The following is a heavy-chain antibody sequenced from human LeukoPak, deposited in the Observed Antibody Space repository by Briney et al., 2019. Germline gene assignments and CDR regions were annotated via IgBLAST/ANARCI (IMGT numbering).Heavy chain of an antibody. CDR3: ARVTSYYYYMDV. J-gene: IGHJ6*03. CDR2: ILYSGGT. Sequence: SETLSLTCTVSGGSISSDAYYWSWIRQHPGKGLECLGYILYSGGTYYNPSLKSRLTISVDTSKNQFSLKLSSVTAADTAVYYCARVTSYYYYMDVWGKGTTVTVSS. CDR1: GGSISSDAYY. V-gene: IGHV4-31*03.